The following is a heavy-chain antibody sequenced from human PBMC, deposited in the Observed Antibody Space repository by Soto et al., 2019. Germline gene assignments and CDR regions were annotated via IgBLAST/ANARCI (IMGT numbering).Heavy chain of an antibody. CDR2: IYYSGST. Sequence: SETLSLTCTVSGGSISSYYWSWIRQPPGKGLEWIGYIYYSGSTNYNPSLKSRVTISVDTSKNQFSLKLSSVTAADTAEYYCAREHYYYGSFSESYYGYYFDYWGQGTLVTVSS. CDR3: AREHYYYGSFSESYYGYYFDY. CDR1: GGSISSYY. V-gene: IGHV4-59*01. J-gene: IGHJ4*02. D-gene: IGHD1-26*01.